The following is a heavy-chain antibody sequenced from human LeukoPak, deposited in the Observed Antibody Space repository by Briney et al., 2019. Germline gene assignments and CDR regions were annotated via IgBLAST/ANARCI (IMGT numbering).Heavy chain of an antibody. CDR3: AREVRYDSSGYYWYFDL. D-gene: IGHD3-22*01. CDR1: GGSISSYY. J-gene: IGHJ2*01. CDR2: INHSGST. V-gene: IGHV4-34*01. Sequence: SETLSLTCTVSGGSISSYYCSWIRQPPGTGVEWIGEINHSGSTNYNPSLKSRVTISVDTSKNQFSLKLSSVTAADTAVYYCAREVRYDSSGYYWYFDLWGRGTLVTVSS.